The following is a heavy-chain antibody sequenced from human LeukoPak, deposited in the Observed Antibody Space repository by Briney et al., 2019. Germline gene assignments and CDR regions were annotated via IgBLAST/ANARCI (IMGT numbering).Heavy chain of an antibody. J-gene: IGHJ4*02. Sequence: GGSLRLSCAASGFTFSSYAMSWVRQAPGKGLEWVSAISGSGGSTYYADSVKGRFTISRDNARNSVYLQMNSLRAEDTAVYYCASLPVGTTSFRYWGQGTLVTVSS. D-gene: IGHD5-12*01. V-gene: IGHV3-23*01. CDR3: ASLPVGTTSFRY. CDR1: GFTFSSYA. CDR2: ISGSGGST.